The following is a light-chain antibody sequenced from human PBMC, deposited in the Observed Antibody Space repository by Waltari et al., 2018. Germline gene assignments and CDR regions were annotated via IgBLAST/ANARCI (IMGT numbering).Light chain of an antibody. Sequence: EIVLTQSPDTLSLSPGDRATVSCRASQSVSKYYLAWYQQKPGQSPRLLIYDASTRAAGIPDRFSGSGSGTDFTLTISGLEPQDIAVYYCQHYGISPRTFGQGTKV. CDR1: QSVSKYY. CDR2: DAS. CDR3: QHYGISPRT. J-gene: IGKJ1*01. V-gene: IGKV3-20*01.